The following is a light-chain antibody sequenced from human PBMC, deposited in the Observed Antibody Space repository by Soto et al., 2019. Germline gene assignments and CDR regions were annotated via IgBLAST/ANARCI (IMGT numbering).Light chain of an antibody. CDR3: QQRRNWPPLT. Sequence: EIVLTQSPATLSLSPGERATLSCRTSQSVSSYLAWYQQKPGQAPRLLIYDASNRATGIPARFSGSGSGTDFTLTISSLEPEDFAVYYCQQRRNWPPLTFGGGTKVDI. V-gene: IGKV3-11*01. CDR2: DAS. CDR1: QSVSSY. J-gene: IGKJ4*01.